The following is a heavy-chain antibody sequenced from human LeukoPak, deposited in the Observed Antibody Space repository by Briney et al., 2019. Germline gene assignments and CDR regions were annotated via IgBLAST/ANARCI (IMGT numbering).Heavy chain of an antibody. CDR3: AKVTRGSYYYMDV. J-gene: IGHJ6*03. Sequence: GWSLRLSCAASGFTFDDYAMDWVRQAPGKGLEWVSLISGDGGSTYYADSVKGRFTISRDNSKNSLYLQMNSLRTEDTALYYCAKVTRGSYYYMDVWGKWTTVTASS. D-gene: IGHD1/OR15-1a*01. CDR1: GFTFDDYA. V-gene: IGHV3-43*02. CDR2: ISGDGGST.